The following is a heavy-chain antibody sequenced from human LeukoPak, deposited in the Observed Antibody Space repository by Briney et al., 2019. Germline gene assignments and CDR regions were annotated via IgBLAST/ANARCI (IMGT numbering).Heavy chain of an antibody. CDR2: IGGRDDRT. J-gene: IGHJ4*02. CDR3: TKDPNPLYDFWSGYK. V-gene: IGHV3-23*01. Sequence: GGSLRLSCAAPGFTITGHTMTWVRQAPGKGLEWVSIIGGRDDRTYYADSVKGRFTISRDNSKNILYLQMNSLRAEDTAVYYCTKDPNPLYDFWSGYKWGPGTLVTVSS. D-gene: IGHD3-3*01. CDR1: GFTITGHT.